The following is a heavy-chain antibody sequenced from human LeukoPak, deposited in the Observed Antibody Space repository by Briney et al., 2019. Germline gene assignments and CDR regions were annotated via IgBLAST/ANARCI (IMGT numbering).Heavy chain of an antibody. J-gene: IGHJ4*02. Sequence: PSETPSLTCTVSGYSISSGYYWGWIRQPPGKGLEWIGSIYHSGSTYYNPSLKSRVTISVDTSKNQFSLKLSSVTAADTAVYYCARTRGSSGWYFAQPVDYWGQGTLVTVSS. V-gene: IGHV4-38-2*02. CDR2: IYHSGST. CDR1: GYSISSGYY. D-gene: IGHD6-19*01. CDR3: ARTRGSSGWYFAQPVDY.